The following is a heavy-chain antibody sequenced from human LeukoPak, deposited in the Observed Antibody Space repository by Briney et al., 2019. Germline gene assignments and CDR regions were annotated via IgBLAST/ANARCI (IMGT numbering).Heavy chain of an antibody. D-gene: IGHD3-3*01. CDR2: IYPGDSDT. J-gene: IGHJ3*01. Sequence: GESLKISCKTSGYSFVSHWIVWVRQMPGKGLEWLGIIYPGDSDTRYSPSFQGQVTISADKSISTAYLHWSSLRASDTAMYYCARRPSYDFWSGYYGVDGLDVWGQGTMVTVSS. CDR3: ARRPSYDFWSGYYGVDGLDV. CDR1: GYSFVSHW. V-gene: IGHV5-51*01.